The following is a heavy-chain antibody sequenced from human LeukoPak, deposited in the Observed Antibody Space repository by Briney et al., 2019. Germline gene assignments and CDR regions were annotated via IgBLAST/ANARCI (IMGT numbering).Heavy chain of an antibody. CDR3: ARRTAYYGSGSYYRFDP. V-gene: IGHV4-34*01. J-gene: IGHJ5*02. D-gene: IGHD3-10*01. Sequence: PSETLSLTCAVYGGSFSGYYWSWIRQPPGKGLEWIGEINHSGRTNYNPSLKSRVTISVDTSKNQFSLKLSSVTAADTAVYYCARRTAYYGSGSYYRFDPWGQGTLVTVSS. CDR2: INHSGRT. CDR1: GGSFSGYY.